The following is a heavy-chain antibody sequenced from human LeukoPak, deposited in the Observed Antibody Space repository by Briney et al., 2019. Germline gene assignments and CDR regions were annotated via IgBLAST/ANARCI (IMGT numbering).Heavy chain of an antibody. J-gene: IGHJ4*02. V-gene: IGHV4-61*02. Sequence: SETLSLTCTVSGGSISSGSYYWRWIRQPAGKGLEWIGRIYTSGSTNYNPSLKSRVTISVDTSKNQFSLKLSSVTAADTAVYYCARVGPTVAFDYWGQGTLVTVSS. CDR2: IYTSGST. CDR3: ARVGPTVAFDY. D-gene: IGHD4-23*01. CDR1: GGSISSGSYY.